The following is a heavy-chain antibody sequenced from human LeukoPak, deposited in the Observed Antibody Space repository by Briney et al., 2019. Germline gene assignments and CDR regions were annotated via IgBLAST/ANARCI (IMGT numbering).Heavy chain of an antibody. V-gene: IGHV4-59*01. Sequence: SETLSLTCSVSGDSMNNYYWSWIRQPPGKGLEWIGYIYYTGNTNYNPSLKSRATMAVDTSKNQFSLKVRSVTAADTAVYYCTRSPPGGNKWLFVDHWGRGTLATVS. J-gene: IGHJ4*02. D-gene: IGHD6-19*01. CDR2: IYYTGNT. CDR3: TRSPPGGNKWLFVDH. CDR1: GDSMNNYY.